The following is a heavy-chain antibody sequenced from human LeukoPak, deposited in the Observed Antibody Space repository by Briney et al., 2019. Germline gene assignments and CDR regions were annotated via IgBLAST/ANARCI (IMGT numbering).Heavy chain of an antibody. Sequence: SETLSLTCTVSGGSVNYYFWSWIRQPPGKGLEWIGYIHSSGRTNYNPSLKSRVTISIDTSKNQFSLKLNSVTAADTAVYFCATLVSTRYYFDYWGQGTLVTVSS. CDR2: IHSSGRT. CDR1: GGSVNYYF. J-gene: IGHJ4*02. CDR3: ATLVSTRYYFDY. D-gene: IGHD5/OR15-5a*01. V-gene: IGHV4-59*08.